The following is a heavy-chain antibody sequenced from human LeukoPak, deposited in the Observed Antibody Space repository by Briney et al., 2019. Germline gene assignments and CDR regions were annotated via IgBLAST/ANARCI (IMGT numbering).Heavy chain of an antibody. CDR3: ARGYSSAFDI. CDR1: GGSFSGYY. J-gene: IGHJ3*02. CDR2: INHGGST. D-gene: IGHD6-13*01. V-gene: IGHV4-34*01. Sequence: SETLSLTCAVYGGSFSGYYWSWIRQPPGKGLEWIGEINHGGSTNYNPSLKSRVTISVDTSKNQFSLKLSSVTAADTAVYYCARGYSSAFDIWGQGTMVTVSS.